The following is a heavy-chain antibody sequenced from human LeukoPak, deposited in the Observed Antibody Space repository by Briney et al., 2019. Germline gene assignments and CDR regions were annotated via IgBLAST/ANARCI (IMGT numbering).Heavy chain of an antibody. V-gene: IGHV1-8*01. J-gene: IGHJ5*02. CDR2: MNPNSGNT. Sequence: ASVKVSCKASGYTFTSYDINWVRQATGQGLEWMGWMNPNSGNTGYAQKFQGRVTMTRNTSISTAYMELSSLRSEDTAVYYCARLYYSNSRGGNWFDPWGQGTLVTVSP. CDR1: GYTFTSYD. CDR3: ARLYYSNSRGGNWFDP. D-gene: IGHD4-11*01.